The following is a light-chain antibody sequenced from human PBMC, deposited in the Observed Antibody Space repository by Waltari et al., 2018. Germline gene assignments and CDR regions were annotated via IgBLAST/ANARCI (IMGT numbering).Light chain of an antibody. J-gene: IGKJ3*01. Sequence: DIQMTQSPPSLSVAVGDRVTLSCQASKDISDSLNWSQQKPGKAPQVLIYDASNLETGVPSRFSGSRSGTDFTFTITTVQPEDVATYYCQQYHNLPFTFGPGTRVDIK. CDR2: DAS. CDR3: QQYHNLPFT. CDR1: KDISDS. V-gene: IGKV1-33*01.